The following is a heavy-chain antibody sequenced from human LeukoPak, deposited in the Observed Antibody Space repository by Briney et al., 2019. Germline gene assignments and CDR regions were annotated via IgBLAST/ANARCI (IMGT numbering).Heavy chain of an antibody. V-gene: IGHV1-2*02. CDR1: GYTFTGYF. Sequence: ASVKVSCKASGYTFTGYFMHWVRQAPGQGLEWMGWINPNSGDTNYAQKSQDRVTMTRDTSITTAYMELTRLRPDDTGFYYCARDGALDVWGQGTTVTVSS. CDR3: ARDGALDV. CDR2: INPNSGDT. J-gene: IGHJ6*02. D-gene: IGHD3-16*01.